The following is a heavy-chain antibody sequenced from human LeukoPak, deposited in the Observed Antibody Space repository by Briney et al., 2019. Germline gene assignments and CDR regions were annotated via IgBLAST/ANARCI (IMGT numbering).Heavy chain of an antibody. Sequence: SGPTLVKPTQTLTLTCTFSGFSLTTHGVGVGWIRQPTGEALEWLGNSYWDDDKRYSPSLRSRLTITKDSSKNQVVLAMTNMDPVDTATYYCAHRHYDVRGVVVTFDSWGQGTLVTVSS. CDR3: AHRHYDVRGVVVTFDS. CDR2: SYWDDDK. D-gene: IGHD3-10*02. V-gene: IGHV2-5*02. J-gene: IGHJ4*02. CDR1: GFSLTTHGVG.